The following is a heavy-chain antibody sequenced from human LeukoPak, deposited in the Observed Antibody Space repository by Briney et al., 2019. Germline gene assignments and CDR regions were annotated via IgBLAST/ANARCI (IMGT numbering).Heavy chain of an antibody. Sequence: SEALSLTCAVYGGSFSGYYWSWICQPPGKGLEWIGEINHSGSTNYNPSLKSRVTISVDTSKNQFSLKLSSVTAADTAVYYCARVHPKYYDILTGYHTTEGTTGHFDYWGQGTLVTVSS. J-gene: IGHJ4*02. CDR3: ARVHPKYYDILTGYHTTEGTTGHFDY. D-gene: IGHD3-9*01. CDR2: INHSGST. V-gene: IGHV4-34*01. CDR1: GGSFSGYY.